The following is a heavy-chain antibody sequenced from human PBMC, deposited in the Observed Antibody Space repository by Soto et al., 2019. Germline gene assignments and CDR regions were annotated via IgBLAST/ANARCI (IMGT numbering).Heavy chain of an antibody. CDR3: AKDATHQVEMATILDY. CDR1: GFTFSSYA. J-gene: IGHJ4*02. CDR2: ISGSGGST. Sequence: GGSLRLSCAASGFTFSSYAMSWVRQAPGKGLEWVSAISGSGGSTYYADSVKGRFTISRDNSKNTLYLQMNSLRAEDTAVYYCAKDATHQVEMATILDYWGQGTLVTVSS. V-gene: IGHV3-23*01. D-gene: IGHD5-12*01.